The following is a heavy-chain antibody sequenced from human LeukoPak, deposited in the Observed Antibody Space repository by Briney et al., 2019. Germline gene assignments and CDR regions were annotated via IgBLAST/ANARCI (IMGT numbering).Heavy chain of an antibody. J-gene: IGHJ4*02. Sequence: GSLRLSCAASGFTFSDYWMTWVRQAPGKGPEWVANIREDGRKAYYVDSVMGRFTISRDNVKNSLYPQMNYLRAEDTAVYYCARDQVGGHYQFWGQGALVAVSS. V-gene: IGHV3-7*01. D-gene: IGHD2-21*02. CDR1: GFTFSDYW. CDR3: ARDQVGGHYQF. CDR2: IREDGRKA.